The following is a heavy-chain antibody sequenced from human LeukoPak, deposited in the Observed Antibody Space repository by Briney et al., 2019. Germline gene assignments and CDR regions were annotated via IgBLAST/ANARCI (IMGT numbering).Heavy chain of an antibody. Sequence: PGGSLRLSCAASGFTFSSYAMHWVRQAPGKGLEWVAVISYDGSNKYYADSVKGRFTISRDNSKNTLYLQMNSLRAEDTAVYYCARDWDSGYDSPRFWGGGIMDYWGQGTLVTVSS. J-gene: IGHJ4*02. CDR2: ISYDGSNK. V-gene: IGHV3-30*04. CDR1: GFTFSSYA. CDR3: ARDWDSGYDSPRFWGGGIMDY. D-gene: IGHD5-12*01.